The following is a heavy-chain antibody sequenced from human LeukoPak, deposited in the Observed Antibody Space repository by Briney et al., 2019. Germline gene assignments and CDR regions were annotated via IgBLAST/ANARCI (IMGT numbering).Heavy chain of an antibody. Sequence: ASVKVSCKASGYTFTSYGISWVRQAPGQGLEWMGWISAYNGNTNYAQKLQGRVTMTTDTSTSTAYMELRSLRSDDTAVYYCARGSYYYDILTGYTARYMDVWGKGTTVTVSS. CDR1: GYTFTSYG. J-gene: IGHJ6*03. V-gene: IGHV1-18*01. CDR2: ISAYNGNT. CDR3: ARGSYYYDILTGYTARYMDV. D-gene: IGHD3-9*01.